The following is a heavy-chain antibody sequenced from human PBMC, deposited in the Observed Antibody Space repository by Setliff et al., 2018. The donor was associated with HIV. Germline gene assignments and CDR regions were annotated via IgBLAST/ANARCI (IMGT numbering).Heavy chain of an antibody. CDR3: ARQVAVTAHSFDS. CDR2: ISYSGKT. J-gene: IGHJ4*02. CDR1: SGSITSRTYY. V-gene: IGHV4-39*01. Sequence: PSETLSLTCTVSSGSITSRTYYWGWIRQPPGKGLEWIGYISYSGKTYYNPSLKSRVTIAVDTSNNHFSLSLNSVTAAYTAIYYGARQVAVTAHSFDSWGPGALVTVSS. D-gene: IGHD2-15*01.